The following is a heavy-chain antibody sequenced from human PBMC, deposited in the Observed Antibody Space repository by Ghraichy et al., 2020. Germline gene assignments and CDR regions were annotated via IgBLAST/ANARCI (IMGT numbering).Heavy chain of an antibody. D-gene: IGHD6-13*01. Sequence: ASVKVSCTASGFMFSSYGLSWVRQAPGQGLEWMGWISANNGHTKYAEKFQHRVTMTTDMSTRTAYMELRSLRSDDTAVYYCARPIAGSGRFVDFWGQGTLVAVSS. CDR3: ARPIAGSGRFVDF. V-gene: IGHV1-18*01. J-gene: IGHJ4*02. CDR1: GFMFSSYG. CDR2: ISANNGHT.